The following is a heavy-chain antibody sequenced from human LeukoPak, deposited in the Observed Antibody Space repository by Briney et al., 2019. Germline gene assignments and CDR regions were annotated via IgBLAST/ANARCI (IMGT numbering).Heavy chain of an antibody. V-gene: IGHV3-7*01. CDR2: IKPDGSGE. D-gene: IGHD6-19*01. Sequence: PGGSLRLSCVASGFTFSRFWMIWVRQAPGKGLERVAMIKPDGSGEYYLDSVKGRFTISRDNAKNSLYLQMNSLRADDTAVYFCMTGYGSHWYNEGNYWGQGILVTVSS. J-gene: IGHJ4*02. CDR1: GFTFSRFW. CDR3: MTGYGSHWYNEGNY.